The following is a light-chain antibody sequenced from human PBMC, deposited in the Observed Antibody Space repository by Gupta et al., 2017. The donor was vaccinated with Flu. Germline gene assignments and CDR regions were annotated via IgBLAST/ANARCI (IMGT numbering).Light chain of an antibody. CDR1: SSDLDGYNY. J-gene: IGLJ2*01. Sequence: SSDLDGYNYVSQYQQHRVKAPKLMIYDVSDRPSGIYTRFSGSKSANTASLTISGLQAEDEADYYCSSFAPSSTLVFGGGTKLTVL. CDR3: SSFAPSSTLV. V-gene: IGLV2-14*04. CDR2: DVS.